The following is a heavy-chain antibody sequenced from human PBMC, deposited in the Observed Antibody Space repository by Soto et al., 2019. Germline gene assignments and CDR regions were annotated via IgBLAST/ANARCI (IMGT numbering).Heavy chain of an antibody. CDR3: AKDRVGGDYQFDY. Sequence: QVQLVESGGGVVQPGRSLRLSCAASGFTFSSYGMHWVRQAPGKGLEWVAVISYDGSNKYYADSVKGRFTISRDNSKNTLYLQMNSLRAEDTAVYYCAKDRVGGDYQFDYWGRGTLVTVSS. CDR1: GFTFSSYG. D-gene: IGHD4-17*01. J-gene: IGHJ4*02. CDR2: ISYDGSNK. V-gene: IGHV3-30*18.